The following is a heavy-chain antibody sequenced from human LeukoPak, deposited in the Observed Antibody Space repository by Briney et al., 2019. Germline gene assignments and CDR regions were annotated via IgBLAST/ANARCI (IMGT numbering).Heavy chain of an antibody. D-gene: IGHD3-10*01. J-gene: IGHJ6*03. Sequence: PVKVSCKASGGTFSSYAISWVRQAPGQGLEWMGGIIPIFGTANYAQKFQGRVTITADESTSTAYMELSSLRSEDTAVYYCARKGALWFGELFHYMDVWGKGTTVTVSS. CDR1: GGTFSSYA. V-gene: IGHV1-69*13. CDR2: IIPIFGTA. CDR3: ARKGALWFGELFHYMDV.